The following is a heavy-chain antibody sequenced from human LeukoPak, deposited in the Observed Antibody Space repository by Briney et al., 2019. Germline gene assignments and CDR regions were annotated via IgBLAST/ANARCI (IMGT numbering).Heavy chain of an antibody. Sequence: SETLSLTCTVSGGSISSYYWSWIRQPPGKGLEWIGYIYYSGSTNYKPSLKSRVTISVDTSKNQFSLKLSSVTAADTAVYYCARPLHGSGSYYDAFDIWGQGTMVTVSS. CDR1: GGSISSYY. D-gene: IGHD3-10*01. CDR3: ARPLHGSGSYYDAFDI. CDR2: IYYSGST. J-gene: IGHJ3*02. V-gene: IGHV4-59*08.